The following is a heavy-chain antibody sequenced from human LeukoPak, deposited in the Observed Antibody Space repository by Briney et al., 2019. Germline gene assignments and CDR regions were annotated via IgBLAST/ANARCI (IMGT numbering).Heavy chain of an antibody. CDR1: GFTFSSYA. CDR2: ISGSGGST. D-gene: IGHD6-19*01. V-gene: IGHV3-23*01. Sequence: GGSLRLSRAASGFTFSSYAMSWVRQAPGKGLEWVSAISGSGGSTYYADSVKGRFTISRDNSKNTLYLQMNSLRAEDTAVYYCAKPVRGGGWFPSDYWGQGTLVTVSS. J-gene: IGHJ4*02. CDR3: AKPVRGGGWFPSDY.